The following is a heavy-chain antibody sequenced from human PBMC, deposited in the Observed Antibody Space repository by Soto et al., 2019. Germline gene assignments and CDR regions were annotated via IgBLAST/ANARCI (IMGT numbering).Heavy chain of an antibody. CDR1: GFTLSAYA. V-gene: IGHV3-23*01. D-gene: IGHD2-15*01. Sequence: GGSLRLSCAASGFTLSAYAMSWVRQAPGKGLEWVSVISGSGDATYYADSVRGRLTISRDNSMNTLYLDMYSLRAEDTAVYFCAKAQEASGNVNSYFDTWGQGTLVTVSS. CDR3: AKAQEASGNVNSYFDT. J-gene: IGHJ4*02. CDR2: ISGSGDAT.